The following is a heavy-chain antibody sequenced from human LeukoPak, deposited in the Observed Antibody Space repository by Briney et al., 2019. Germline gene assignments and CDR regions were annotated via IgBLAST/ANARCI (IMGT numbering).Heavy chain of an antibody. Sequence: GASVKVSCKASGYTFTSYDINWVRQATGQGLEWMGWMNPNSGNTGYAQKFQGRVTMTRNTSISTAYMELSSLRSEDTAVYYCARVDPPPFEDYYYYYYYMDVWGKGTTVTVSS. D-gene: IGHD3-16*01. CDR2: MNPNSGNT. CDR1: GYTFTSYD. J-gene: IGHJ6*03. V-gene: IGHV1-8*01. CDR3: ARVDPPPFEDYYYYYYYMDV.